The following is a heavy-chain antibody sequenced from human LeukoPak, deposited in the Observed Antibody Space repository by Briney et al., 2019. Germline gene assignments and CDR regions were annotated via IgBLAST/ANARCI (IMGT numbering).Heavy chain of an antibody. D-gene: IGHD2-15*01. J-gene: IGHJ4*02. CDR2: VYYSGSA. CDR3: ARHLSSGVSSYLH. Sequence: SETLSLTCTVSGGSISSYYWSWIREPPGKGLEWIGSVYYSGSANYNPSLKSRVTISGETSRNQFSLKLSSVAATDTAVYYCARHLSSGVSSYLHWGQGTLVTVSS. V-gene: IGHV4-59*08. CDR1: GGSISSYY.